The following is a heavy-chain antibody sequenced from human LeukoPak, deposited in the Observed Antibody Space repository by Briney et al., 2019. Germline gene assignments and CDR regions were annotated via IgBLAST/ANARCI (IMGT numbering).Heavy chain of an antibody. CDR3: ATWSPREYCSSTTRYDNWFDR. D-gene: IGHD2/OR15-2a*01. V-gene: IGHV1-69*06. Sequence: SVKVSCKASGGIFSSYAFNWVRQAPGQGLEWMGRIIPMFGTPNQAQKFQGRVTISADKFTRTAYMELSSLRSEDTAVYYCATWSPREYCSSTTRYDNWFDRWGQGTLVTVSS. CDR1: GGIFSSYA. J-gene: IGHJ5*02. CDR2: IIPMFGTP.